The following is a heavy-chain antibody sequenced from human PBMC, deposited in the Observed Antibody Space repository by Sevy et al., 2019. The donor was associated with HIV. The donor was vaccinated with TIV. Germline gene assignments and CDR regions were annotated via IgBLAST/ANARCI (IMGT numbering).Heavy chain of an antibody. V-gene: IGHV1-18*01. Sequence: ASVKVSCKASGYTFTSYGISWVRQAPGQGLEWMGWISAYNGNTNYAQKLQGRVTMTTDTSTSTAYMELRSLRSDDTAVYYCARALEVFGEADFDYWGQGTLVTVSS. CDR2: ISAYNGNT. CDR3: ARALEVFGEADFDY. D-gene: IGHD3-3*01. CDR1: GYTFTSYG. J-gene: IGHJ4*02.